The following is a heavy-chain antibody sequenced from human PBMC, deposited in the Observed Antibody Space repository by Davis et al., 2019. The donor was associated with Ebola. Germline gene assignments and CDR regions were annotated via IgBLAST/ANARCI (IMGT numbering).Heavy chain of an antibody. V-gene: IGHV1-3*01. CDR2: INAGNGNT. CDR1: GYTFTSYA. J-gene: IGHJ5*02. Sequence: AASVKVSCKASGYTFTSYAMHWVRQAPGQRLEWMGWINAGNGNTKYSQNFQGRVIITRDTSASTAYMELSSLRSEDTAIYYCARAAAATSFNWFDPWGQGTLVTVSS. D-gene: IGHD2-15*01. CDR3: ARAAAATSFNWFDP.